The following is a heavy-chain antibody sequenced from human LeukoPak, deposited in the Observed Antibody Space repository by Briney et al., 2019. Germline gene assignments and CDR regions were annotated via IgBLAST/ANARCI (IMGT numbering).Heavy chain of an antibody. CDR1: GYTFTSYY. D-gene: IGHD5-18*01. V-gene: IGHV1-2*02. J-gene: IGHJ4*02. CDR2: INPNSGGT. CDR3: ARGSYSYGPGPDY. Sequence: ASVKVSCKASGYTFTSYYMHWVRQAPGQGLEWMGWINPNSGGTNYAQKFQGRVTMTRDTSISTAYMELSRLRSDDTAVYYCARGSYSYGPGPDYWGQGTLVTVSS.